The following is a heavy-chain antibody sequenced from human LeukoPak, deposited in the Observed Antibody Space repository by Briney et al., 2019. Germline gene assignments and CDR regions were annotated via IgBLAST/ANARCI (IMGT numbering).Heavy chain of an antibody. CDR1: GGSFSGYY. Sequence: PSETLSLTCAVYGGSFSGYYWSWIRQPPGKGLEWIGEINHSGSTYYNPSLKSRVTISVDTSKNQFSLKLSSVTAADTAVYYCARGAIGGDCKIFDYWGQGTLVTVSS. V-gene: IGHV4-34*01. CDR2: INHSGST. D-gene: IGHD2-21*02. CDR3: ARGAIGGDCKIFDY. J-gene: IGHJ4*02.